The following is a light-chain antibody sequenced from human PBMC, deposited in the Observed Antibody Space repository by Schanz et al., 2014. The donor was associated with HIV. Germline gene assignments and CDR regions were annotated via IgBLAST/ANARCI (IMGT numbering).Light chain of an antibody. CDR2: EVT. J-gene: IGLJ2*01. CDR3: SSYGGNNNLV. Sequence: QSALTQPPSASGSPGQSVTISCTGTSSDIGGYNYVSWYQQYPGKAPKLLIYEVTKRPSAVPDRFSGSKSGNTASLTVSGLQPEDEADYYCSSYGGNNNLVFGGGTKLTVL. CDR1: SSDIGGYNY. V-gene: IGLV2-8*01.